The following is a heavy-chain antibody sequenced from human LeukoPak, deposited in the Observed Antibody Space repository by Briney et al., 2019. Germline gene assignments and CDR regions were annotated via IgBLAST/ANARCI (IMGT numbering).Heavy chain of an antibody. D-gene: IGHD6-13*01. V-gene: IGHV1-46*01. CDR1: GYTFTSYY. Sequence: GASVKVSYKASGYTFTSYYMHWVRQVPGQGLEWMGIINPSGGSTSYAQKFQGRVTMTRDTSTSTVYMELSSLRSEDTAVYYCARGEEQLVLGYWGQGTLVTVSS. CDR3: ARGEEQLVLGY. CDR2: INPSGGST. J-gene: IGHJ4*02.